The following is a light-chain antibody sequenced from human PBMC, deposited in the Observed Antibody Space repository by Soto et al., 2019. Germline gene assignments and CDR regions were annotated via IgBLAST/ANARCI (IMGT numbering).Light chain of an antibody. Sequence: DIQMTQSPSSLSASIGDRVTISCRASQDISSSLNWYQHKSGKAPKLLIYAASGLHSGVPSRFSGSGSGTDFTLTISSLQPEDFATYYCQQSYSTPPEFTFGPGTKVDIK. CDR3: QQSYSTPPEFT. CDR2: AAS. V-gene: IGKV1-39*01. J-gene: IGKJ3*01. CDR1: QDISSS.